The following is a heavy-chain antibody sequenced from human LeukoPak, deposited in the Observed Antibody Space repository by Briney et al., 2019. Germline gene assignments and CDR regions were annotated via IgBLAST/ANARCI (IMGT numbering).Heavy chain of an antibody. CDR3: AGEWLAFDY. V-gene: IGHV3-30-3*01. D-gene: IGHD6-19*01. Sequence: GGSLRLSCAASGFTFSSYAMHWVRQAPGKGLEWVAVISYDGSNKYYADSVKGRFTISRDNSKNTLYLQMNSLRAEDTAVYYCAGEWLAFDYWGQGTLVTVSS. J-gene: IGHJ4*02. CDR2: ISYDGSNK. CDR1: GFTFSSYA.